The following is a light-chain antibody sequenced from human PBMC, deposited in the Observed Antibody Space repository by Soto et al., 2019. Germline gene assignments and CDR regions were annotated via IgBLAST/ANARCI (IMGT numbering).Light chain of an antibody. V-gene: IGKV1-9*01. CDR2: TAS. CDR1: QGINSY. Sequence: DIQLTQSPSFLSASVGDRVTVTCRASQGINSYLAWYQQKPGKAPKLLIYTASTLQSGVPSRFGGSGSGTEFTLTITSLQHEDFAAYYYQQLYTYPITFGGGTKVEIK. J-gene: IGKJ4*01. CDR3: QQLYTYPIT.